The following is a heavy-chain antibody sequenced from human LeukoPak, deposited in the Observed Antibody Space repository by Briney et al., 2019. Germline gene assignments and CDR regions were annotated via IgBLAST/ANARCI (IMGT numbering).Heavy chain of an antibody. V-gene: IGHV3-48*01. Sequence: GGSLRLSCAASGFTFSSYSMNWVRQAPGKGLEWVSYISSSSSTIYYADSVKGRFTISRDNAKNSLYPQMNSLRAEDTAVYYCATDRGYWGQGTLVTVSS. CDR2: ISSSSSTI. D-gene: IGHD1-26*01. J-gene: IGHJ4*02. CDR3: ATDRGY. CDR1: GFTFSSYS.